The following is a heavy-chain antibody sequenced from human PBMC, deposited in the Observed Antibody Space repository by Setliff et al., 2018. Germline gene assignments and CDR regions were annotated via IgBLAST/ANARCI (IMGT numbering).Heavy chain of an antibody. CDR2: INHSGST. D-gene: IGHD2-21*01. CDR3: ARAQVVFAISAPVWYFEV. V-gene: IGHV4-34*01. CDR1: GGSFSGYQ. Sequence: ETLSLTCVVYGGSFSGYQWSWIRQPPGKGLEWIGEINHSGSTNYNPSLKGRVSISVEKSKNQFSLKLTSVTAADTAVYYCARAQVVFAISAPVWYFEVWGRGTQVTVSS. J-gene: IGHJ2*01.